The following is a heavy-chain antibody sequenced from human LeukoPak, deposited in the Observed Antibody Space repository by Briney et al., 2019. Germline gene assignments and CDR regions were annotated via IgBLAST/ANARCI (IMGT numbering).Heavy chain of an antibody. V-gene: IGHV3-30*02. CDR2: IRYDGSNQ. CDR1: GLTFSSYG. D-gene: IGHD6-19*01. Sequence: GGSLTLPFLGFGLTFSSYGLHWLGPPPARGVAWVDFIRYDGSNQYYADSVKGRFTISRDSSKNTLYLQMDSLRGDDTAVYYCAKDMGYNTGWTRFDYWGQGTLVTVSS. J-gene: IGHJ4*02. CDR3: AKDMGYNTGWTRFDY.